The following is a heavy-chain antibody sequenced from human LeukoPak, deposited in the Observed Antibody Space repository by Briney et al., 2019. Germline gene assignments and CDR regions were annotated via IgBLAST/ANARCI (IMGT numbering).Heavy chain of an antibody. V-gene: IGHV3-21*01. J-gene: IGHJ6*02. Sequence: GGSLRLSCAASGFTFSSYSMNWVRQAPGKGLEWVSSISSSSSYIYYAESVKGRFTISRDNAKNSLYLQMNSLRAEDTAVYYCARDLSEYYYYGMDVWGQGTTVTVSS. D-gene: IGHD2/OR15-2a*01. CDR1: GFTFSSYS. CDR3: ARDLSEYYYYGMDV. CDR2: ISSSSSYI.